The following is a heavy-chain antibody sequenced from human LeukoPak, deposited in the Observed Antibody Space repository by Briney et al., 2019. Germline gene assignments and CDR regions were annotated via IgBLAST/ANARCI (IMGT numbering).Heavy chain of an antibody. D-gene: IGHD3-22*01. CDR2: ITPFNGNT. V-gene: IGHV1-18*01. CDR3: ARDSYDSSGSYFFLKLLDY. CDR1: GYTFTGYG. J-gene: IGHJ4*02. Sequence: ASVKVSCKVSGYTFTGYGINWVRQAPGQGLEWMGWITPFNGNTDYAQKFQGRVTMTTDTSTNTAYMELRSLRSDDTAVYYCARDSYDSSGSYFFLKLLDYWGQGTLVAVSS.